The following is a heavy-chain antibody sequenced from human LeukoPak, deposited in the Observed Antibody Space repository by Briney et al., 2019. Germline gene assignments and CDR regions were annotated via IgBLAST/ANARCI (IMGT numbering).Heavy chain of an antibody. Sequence: SVKLSCKASGGTFGSYAISWVRQGPGQGLEWMGRIIPILGIANYAQKFQGRVTITADKSTSTAYMELSSLRSEDTAVYYCARAPLYYDFWSGYYSGFWFDPWGQGTLVAVSS. CDR3: ARAPLYYDFWSGYYSGFWFDP. V-gene: IGHV1-69*04. J-gene: IGHJ5*02. D-gene: IGHD3-3*01. CDR1: GGTFGSYA. CDR2: IIPILGIA.